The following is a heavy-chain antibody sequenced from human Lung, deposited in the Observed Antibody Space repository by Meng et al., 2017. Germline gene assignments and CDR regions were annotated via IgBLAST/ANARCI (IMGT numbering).Heavy chain of an antibody. Sequence: VQLGERGGGLVHPGGSLRLSCAAFGLTFSTHWMHWVRQAPGKGLEWVSRITGDGSSTIYADSVQGRFTMSRDNAKNTLSLQMNSLRAEDTAVYYCARGGVTTDDWGQGTLVTVSS. CDR1: GLTFSTHW. D-gene: IGHD4-17*01. CDR3: ARGGVTTDD. V-gene: IGHV3-74*01. CDR2: ITGDGSST. J-gene: IGHJ4*02.